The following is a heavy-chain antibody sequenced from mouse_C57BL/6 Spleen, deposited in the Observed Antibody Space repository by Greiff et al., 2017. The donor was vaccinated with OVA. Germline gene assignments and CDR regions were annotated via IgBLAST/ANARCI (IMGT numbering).Heavy chain of an antibody. CDR1: GFTFSSYA. D-gene: IGHD2-1*01. J-gene: IGHJ4*01. V-gene: IGHV5-9-1*02. CDR3: TRGGGNYPLAMDY. CDR2: ISSGGDYI. Sequence: EVHLVESGEGLVKPGGSLKLSCAASGFTFSSYAMSWVRQTPEKRLEWVAYISSGGDYIYYADTVKGRFTISRDNARNTLYLQMSSLKSEDTAMYYCTRGGGNYPLAMDYWGQGTSVTVSS.